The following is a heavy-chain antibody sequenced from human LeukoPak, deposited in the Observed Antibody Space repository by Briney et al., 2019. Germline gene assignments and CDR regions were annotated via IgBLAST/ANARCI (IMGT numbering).Heavy chain of an antibody. J-gene: IGHJ4*01. V-gene: IGHV4-39*01. Sequence: SETLSLTCTVSGGSISSSSYYWGWIRQPPGKGLEWIGSIYYSGSTYYNPSLKSRVTISGDTSKNQFSLKLSSVTAADTAVYYCARQRTGYYGSGSYSYYFDYWGQEPWSPSPQ. CDR3: ARQRTGYYGSGSYSYYFDY. CDR2: IYYSGST. CDR1: GGSISSSSYY. D-gene: IGHD3-10*01.